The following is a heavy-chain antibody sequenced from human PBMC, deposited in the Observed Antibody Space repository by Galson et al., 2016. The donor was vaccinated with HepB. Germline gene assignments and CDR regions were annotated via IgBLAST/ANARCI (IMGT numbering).Heavy chain of an antibody. CDR3: ARYGTSMVRGVISSWFDP. CDR2: IYYSGST. V-gene: IGHV4-31*03. Sequence: TLSLTCTVSGGSISSGGYYWSWIRQHPGKGLEWIGYIYYSGSTYYNPSLKSRVTISVDTSKNQFSLKLSSVTAADTAVYYCARYGTSMVRGVISSWFDPWGQGTLVTVSS. J-gene: IGHJ5*02. CDR1: GGSISSGGYY. D-gene: IGHD3-10*01.